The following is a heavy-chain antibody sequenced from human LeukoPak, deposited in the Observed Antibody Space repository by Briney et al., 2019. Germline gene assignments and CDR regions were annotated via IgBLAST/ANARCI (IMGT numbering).Heavy chain of an antibody. J-gene: IGHJ3*02. CDR1: GDSVSSNSAA. CDR2: TYYRSKWYN. CDR3: ARAEVVTARGKGAFDI. D-gene: IGHD2-21*02. Sequence: SQTLSVTCAISGDSVSSNSAAWKWIRQSPSRGLEWLGRTYYRSKWYNDYAVSVKSRITINPDTSKNQFSLQLNSVTPEDTAVYYCARAEVVTARGKGAFDIWGQGTMVTVSS. V-gene: IGHV6-1*01.